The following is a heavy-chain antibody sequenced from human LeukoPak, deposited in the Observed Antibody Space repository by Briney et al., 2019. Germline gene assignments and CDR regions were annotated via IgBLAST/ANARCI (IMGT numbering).Heavy chain of an antibody. CDR3: ARGISGWYEFDY. Sequence: PSETLSLTCAVSGYSISSGYYWGWIRQPPGKGLEWIGSIYHSGSTYYNPSLKSRVTISVDTSKNQFSLKLSSVTAADTAVYYCARGISGWYEFDYWGQRTLVTVSS. V-gene: IGHV4-38-2*01. CDR2: IYHSGST. J-gene: IGHJ4*02. D-gene: IGHD6-19*01. CDR1: GYSISSGYY.